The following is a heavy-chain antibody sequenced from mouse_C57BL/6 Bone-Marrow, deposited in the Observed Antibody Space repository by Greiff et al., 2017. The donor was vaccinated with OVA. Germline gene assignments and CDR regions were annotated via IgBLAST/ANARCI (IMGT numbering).Heavy chain of an antibody. CDR3: ARVKAAQAAYYAMDY. CDR1: GYTFTSYW. V-gene: IGHV1-52*01. J-gene: IGHJ4*01. CDR2: IDPSDSET. D-gene: IGHD3-2*02. Sequence: QVQLQQPGAELVRPGSSVKLSCKASGYTFTSYWMHWVKQRPIQGLEWIGNIDPSDSETHYNQKFKDKATLTVDKSSSTAYMQLSSLTSEDSAVYYCARVKAAQAAYYAMDYWGQGTSVTVSS.